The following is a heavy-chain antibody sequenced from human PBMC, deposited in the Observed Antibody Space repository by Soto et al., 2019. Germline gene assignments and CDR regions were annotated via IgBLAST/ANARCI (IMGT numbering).Heavy chain of an antibody. CDR2: INHSGST. CDR1: GGSFSCYY. D-gene: IGHD3-22*01. Sequence: SETLSLTCAVYGGSFSCYYWSWIRQPPGKGLEWIGEINHSGSTNYNPSLKSRVTISVDTSKNQFSLKLSSVTAADTAVYYCARASPQVVVITWFDPWGQGTLVTVS. V-gene: IGHV4-34*01. CDR3: ARASPQVVVITWFDP. J-gene: IGHJ5*02.